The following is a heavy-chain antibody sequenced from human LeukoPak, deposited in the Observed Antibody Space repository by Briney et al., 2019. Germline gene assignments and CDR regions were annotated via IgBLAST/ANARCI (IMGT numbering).Heavy chain of an antibody. V-gene: IGHV3-30*04. CDR1: QFSFSTYA. CDR3: AKGGDTAMAVFDY. CDR2: ISYDGSSS. D-gene: IGHD5-18*01. J-gene: IGHJ4*02. Sequence: GGSLRLSCEASQFSFSTYAMYWVRQAPGKGLECVAVISYDGSSSYYADSVKGRFTISRDNSKNTLYLQMNSLRAEDTAVYYCAKGGDTAMAVFDYRGQGTLVTVSS.